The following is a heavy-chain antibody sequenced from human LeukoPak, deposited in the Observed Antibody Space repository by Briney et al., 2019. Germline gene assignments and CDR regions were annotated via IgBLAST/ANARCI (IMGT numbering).Heavy chain of an antibody. Sequence: SETLSLTCTVSGGFISSGGYYWSWIRQHPGKGLEWIGYIYYSGSTYYNPSLKGRVTISVDTSKNQFSLKLSSVTAADTAVYYCARDWAGSSGYPLDYWGRGTLVTVSS. D-gene: IGHD3-22*01. J-gene: IGHJ4*02. CDR3: ARDWAGSSGYPLDY. V-gene: IGHV4-31*03. CDR2: IYYSGST. CDR1: GGFISSGGYY.